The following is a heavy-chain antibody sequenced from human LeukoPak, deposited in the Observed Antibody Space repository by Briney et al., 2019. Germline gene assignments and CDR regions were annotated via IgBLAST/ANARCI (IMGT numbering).Heavy chain of an antibody. CDR3: ARAWRYTDWFDP. J-gene: IGHJ5*02. CDR1: GYTFTSYY. Sequence: GASVKVSCKASGYTFTSYYMHWVRQAPGQELDWMGIINPSDDSTIYAQKFQGRVTVTRDTSTSTVYMELSSLRSEDTAVYYCARAWRYTDWFDPWGQGTLVTVSS. CDR2: INPSDDST. V-gene: IGHV1-46*01. D-gene: IGHD1-14*01.